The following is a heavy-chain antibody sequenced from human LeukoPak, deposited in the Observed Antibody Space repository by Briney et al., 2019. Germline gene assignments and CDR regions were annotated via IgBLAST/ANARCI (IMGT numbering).Heavy chain of an antibody. D-gene: IGHD2-2*01. Sequence: SGTLSLTCTVSGGSFGPYYWDWIRQAPGKGLEWIGHFHNSASTNYNPSLKSRVTISVDTSKKQFSLKLSSVTAADTAVYYCARVSCTSTSCPGWIDPWGQGTLVTVSS. CDR2: FHNSAST. CDR3: ARVSCTSTSCPGWIDP. V-gene: IGHV4-59*01. J-gene: IGHJ5*02. CDR1: GGSFGPYY.